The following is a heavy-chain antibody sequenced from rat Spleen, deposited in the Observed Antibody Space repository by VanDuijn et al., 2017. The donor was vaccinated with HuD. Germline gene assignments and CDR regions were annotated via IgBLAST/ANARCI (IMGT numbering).Heavy chain of an antibody. CDR1: GFTFSDYY. CDR3: ARHGYNSYLDY. CDR2: ISYDGSST. D-gene: IGHD1-9*01. V-gene: IGHV5-29*01. J-gene: IGHJ2*01. Sequence: EVQLVESDGGLVQPGRSLKLSCAASGFTFSDYYMAWVRQAPTKGLEWVATISYDGSSTYYRDSVKGRFTISRDNAKSSLYLQMDSLRSEDTATYYCARHGYNSYLDYWGQGVMVTVSS.